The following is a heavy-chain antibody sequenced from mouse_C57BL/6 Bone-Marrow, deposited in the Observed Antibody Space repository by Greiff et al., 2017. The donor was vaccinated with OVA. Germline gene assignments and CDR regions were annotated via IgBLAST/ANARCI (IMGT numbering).Heavy chain of an antibody. Sequence: VQRVESGAELVKPGASVKISCKASGYAFSSYWMNWVKQRPGKGLEWIGQIYPGDGDTNYNGKFKGKATLTADKSSSTAYMQLSSLTSEDSAVYFCARSPLLGLFDYWGQGTTLTVSS. V-gene: IGHV1-80*01. CDR3: ARSPLLGLFDY. CDR1: GYAFSSYW. CDR2: IYPGDGDT. J-gene: IGHJ2*01. D-gene: IGHD2-1*01.